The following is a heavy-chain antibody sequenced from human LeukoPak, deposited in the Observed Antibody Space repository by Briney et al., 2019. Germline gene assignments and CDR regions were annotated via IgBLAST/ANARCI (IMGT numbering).Heavy chain of an antibody. CDR1: GFTFSSHV. Sequence: GGSLRLSCAASGFTFSSHVIHWVRQAAGKGLEWVAVVLFDGRRQYYADSVKGRCTISRDNFKNTRYLQMDSLKAEDTRVYYCAREVVQITAGYFHHWAQGP. CDR2: VLFDGRRQ. J-gene: IGHJ4*02. V-gene: IGHV3-30*04. D-gene: IGHD2-21*01. CDR3: AREVVQITAGYFHH.